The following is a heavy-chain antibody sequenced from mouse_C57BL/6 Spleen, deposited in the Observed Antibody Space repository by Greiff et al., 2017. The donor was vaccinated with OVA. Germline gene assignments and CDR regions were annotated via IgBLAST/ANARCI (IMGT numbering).Heavy chain of an antibody. J-gene: IGHJ4*01. V-gene: IGHV1-15*01. CDR2: LDPETGGT. Sequence: QVQLKASGAELVRPGASVTLSCKASGYTFTDYEMHWVKQTPVHGLEWIGALDPETGGTAYNQKFKGKAILTADKSSSTAYMELRSLTSEDSAGDYCTRGDGDYYAMDYWGQGTSVTVSS. CDR1: GYTFTDYE. D-gene: IGHD2-13*01. CDR3: TRGDGDYYAMDY.